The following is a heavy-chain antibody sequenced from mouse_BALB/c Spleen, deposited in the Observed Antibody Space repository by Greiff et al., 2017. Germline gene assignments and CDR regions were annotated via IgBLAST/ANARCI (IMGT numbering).Heavy chain of an antibody. V-gene: IGHV1-18*01. D-gene: IGHD2-4*01. CDR3: ERNDYDTGAWFAY. CDR2: INPNNGGT. CDR1: GYTFTDYN. Sequence: EVQLLQSGPELVKPGASVKIPCTASGYTFTDYNMDWVQQSHGKRLEWIGDINPNNGGTIYNQKFKGKATLTVDKSSSTAYMELRSLTSEDTAVYDRERNDYDTGAWFAYWGQGTLVTVSA. J-gene: IGHJ3*01.